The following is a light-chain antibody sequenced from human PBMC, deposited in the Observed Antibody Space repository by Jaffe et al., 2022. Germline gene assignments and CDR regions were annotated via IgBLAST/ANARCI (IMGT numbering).Light chain of an antibody. J-gene: IGKJ2*01. CDR2: GPS. Sequence: EIVMTQSPATLSVSPGERATLSCRSSQSLNNNLAWYQQKVGQAPRLLIDGPSTRATGIPARFSGSGSGTEFTLTISSLQSEDFAVYYCQQYNRWPYTFGQGTKLEI. CDR1: QSLNNN. CDR3: QQYNRWPYT. V-gene: IGKV3-15*01.